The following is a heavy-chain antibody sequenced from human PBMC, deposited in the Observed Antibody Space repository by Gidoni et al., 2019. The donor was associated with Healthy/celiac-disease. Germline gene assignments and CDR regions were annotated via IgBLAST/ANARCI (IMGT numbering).Heavy chain of an antibody. CDR2: ISGSGGST. CDR3: AKDAVAGTWRPYYFDY. D-gene: IGHD6-19*01. Sequence: EVQLLESGGGLVQPGGSLRLSCAASGFTFSSYAMGWVRQAPGKGLEWVSAISGSGGSTYYADSVKGRFTISRDNSKNTLYLQMNSLRAEDTAVYYCAKDAVAGTWRPYYFDYWGQGTLVTVSS. J-gene: IGHJ4*02. CDR1: GFTFSSYA. V-gene: IGHV3-23*01.